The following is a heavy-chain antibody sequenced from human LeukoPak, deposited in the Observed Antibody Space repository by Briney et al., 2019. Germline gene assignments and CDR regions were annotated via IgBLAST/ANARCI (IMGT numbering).Heavy chain of an antibody. CDR1: GYTFTSYY. Sequence: GASVKVSCKASGYTFTSYYMHWVRQAPGQGLEWMGIINPSGGSTSYAQKFQGRVTMTRDTSTSTVYMELSSLRSEDTAVYYCARAKGDDYGDYDLDYWGQGTLVTVSS. J-gene: IGHJ4*02. CDR2: INPSGGST. D-gene: IGHD4-17*01. CDR3: ARAKGDDYGDYDLDY. V-gene: IGHV1-46*01.